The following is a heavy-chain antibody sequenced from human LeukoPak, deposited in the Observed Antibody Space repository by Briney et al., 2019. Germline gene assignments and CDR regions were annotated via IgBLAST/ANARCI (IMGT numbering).Heavy chain of an antibody. CDR1: GFTVNNNY. J-gene: IGHJ2*01. V-gene: IGHV3-53*01. CDR3: ARQCGGDCGWYFDL. Sequence: PGGSLRLSCAAPGFTVNNNYMSWVRQAPGKGLEWVSVIYSGGRTYYADSVKGRFTISRDNSKNTMDLQMNSLRAEDTAVYYCARQCGGDCGWYFDLWGRGTLVTVSS. D-gene: IGHD2-21*02. CDR2: IYSGGRT.